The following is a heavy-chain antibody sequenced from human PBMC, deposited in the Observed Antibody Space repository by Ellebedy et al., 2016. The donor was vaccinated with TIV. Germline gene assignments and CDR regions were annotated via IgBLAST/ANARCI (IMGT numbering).Heavy chain of an antibody. CDR3: AKKETMRASSYFDH. D-gene: IGHD3-3*01. CDR2: IAHDGTVT. V-gene: IGHV3-30*18. Sequence: GESLKISCAASGFTFSDYGMQLVRQAPGTGLGWVAVIAHDGTVTHYADSVKGRFPISRDKSTDTVFLQMNSLRDEDTAVYYCAKKETMRASSYFDHWGQGILVTVSS. CDR1: GFTFSDYG. J-gene: IGHJ4*02.